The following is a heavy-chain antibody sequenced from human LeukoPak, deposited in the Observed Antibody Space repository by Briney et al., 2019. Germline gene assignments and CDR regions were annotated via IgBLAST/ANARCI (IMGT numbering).Heavy chain of an antibody. V-gene: IGHV4-34*01. D-gene: IGHD2-2*03. CDR3: ARSDGYCSSTSCLEPPGDDP. CDR2: INHSGST. J-gene: IGHJ5*02. CDR1: GGSFSGYY. Sequence: PSETLSLTCAVYGGSFSGYYWSWIRQPPGKGLEWIGEINHSGSTNYNPSLKSRVTISVDTSKNQFSLKLSSVTAADTAVYYCARSDGYCSSTSCLEPPGDDPWGQGTLVTVSS.